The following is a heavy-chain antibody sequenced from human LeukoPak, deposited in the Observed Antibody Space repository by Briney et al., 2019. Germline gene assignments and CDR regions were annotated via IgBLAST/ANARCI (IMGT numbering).Heavy chain of an antibody. V-gene: IGHV3-23*01. CDR2: ISGGGAYT. J-gene: IGHJ3*02. D-gene: IGHD3-22*01. CDR3: AKAVRGYQHEAFDI. Sequence: GGSVTLPCAPSGFTFSNFAMSWVRQAPGKGLEWVSTISGGGAYTYYADSVKGRFTIYRDNSKNTVDVQMKSLRVEDTALYYCAKAVRGYQHEAFDIWGQGTMVTVSS. CDR1: GFTFSNFA.